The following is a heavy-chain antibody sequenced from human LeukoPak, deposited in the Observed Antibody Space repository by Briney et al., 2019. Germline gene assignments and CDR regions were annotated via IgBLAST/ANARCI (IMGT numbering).Heavy chain of an antibody. J-gene: IGHJ6*02. Sequence: SVKVSCKASGGTFISYAISWVRQAPGQGLEWMGGIIPIFGIANYAQKFQGRVTITADESTSTAYMELSSLRSEDTAVYYCARGEYQPLQYYYYYGMDVWGQGTTVTVSS. CDR2: IIPIFGIA. D-gene: IGHD2-2*01. CDR1: GGTFISYA. CDR3: ARGEYQPLQYYYYYGMDV. V-gene: IGHV1-69*01.